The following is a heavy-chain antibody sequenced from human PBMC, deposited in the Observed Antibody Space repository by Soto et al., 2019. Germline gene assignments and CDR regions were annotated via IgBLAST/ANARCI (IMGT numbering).Heavy chain of an antibody. V-gene: IGHV4-59*01. J-gene: IGHJ6*02. Sequence: SETLSLTCTVSGGSISSYYWSWIRQPPGKGLEWIGYIYYSGSTNYNPSLKSRVTISVDTSKNQFSLKLSSVTAADTAVYYCARDPYGMDVWGQGTTVTV. CDR2: IYYSGST. CDR3: ARDPYGMDV. CDR1: GGSISSYY.